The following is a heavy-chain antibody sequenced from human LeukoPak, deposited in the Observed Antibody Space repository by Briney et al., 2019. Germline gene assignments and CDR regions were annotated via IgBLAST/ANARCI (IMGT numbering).Heavy chain of an antibody. CDR3: ASGPFYGDYDPPDAFDI. V-gene: IGHV4-61*01. J-gene: IGHJ3*02. CDR2: IYYSGST. Sequence: PSETLSLTCTVSGGSVSSGSYYWSWIRQPPGKGLEWIGYIYYSGSTNYNPSLKSRVTISVDTSKNQFSLKLSSVTAADTAVYYCASGPFYGDYDPPDAFDIWGQGTMVTVS. CDR1: GGSVSSGSYY. D-gene: IGHD4-17*01.